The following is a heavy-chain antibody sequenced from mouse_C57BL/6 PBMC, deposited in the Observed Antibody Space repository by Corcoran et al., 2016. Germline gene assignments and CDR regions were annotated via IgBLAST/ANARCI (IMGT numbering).Heavy chain of an antibody. CDR2: INTYSGVP. J-gene: IGHJ1*03. V-gene: IGHV9-3*01. D-gene: IGHD1-1*01. CDR1: GYTFTTYG. CDR3: ARGTTVVASYWYFDV. Sequence: QIQLVQSGPELKKPGETVKISCKASGYTFTTYGMSWVKQAPGKGLKWMGWINTYSGVPTDADDFTGRFAFSLETSASTAYLQINNLKNEDTATYFCARGTTVVASYWYFDVWGTGTTDTVSS.